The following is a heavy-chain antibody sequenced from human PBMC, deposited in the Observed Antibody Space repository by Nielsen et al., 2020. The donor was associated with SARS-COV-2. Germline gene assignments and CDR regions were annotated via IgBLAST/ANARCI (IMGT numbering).Heavy chain of an antibody. J-gene: IGHJ6*02. Sequence: GGSLRLSCAASGFTFSSYWTHWVRQAPGKGLVWVSRINSDGSSTSYADSVKGRFTISRDNAKNTLYLQMNSLRAEDTAVYYCARAHYYYYGMDVWGQGTTVTVSS. CDR1: GFTFSSYW. CDR2: INSDGSST. CDR3: ARAHYYYYGMDV. V-gene: IGHV3-74*01.